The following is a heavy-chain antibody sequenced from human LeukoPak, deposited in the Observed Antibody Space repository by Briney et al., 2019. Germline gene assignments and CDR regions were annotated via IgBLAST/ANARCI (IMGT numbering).Heavy chain of an antibody. J-gene: IGHJ4*02. CDR2: IIPIFGTA. CDR1: GGTFSSYA. CDR3: ARPTNSEGAFDY. V-gene: IGHV1-69*05. Sequence: SVKVSCKASGGTFSSYAISWVRQAPGQGLEWMGRIIPIFGTANYAQKFQGRVTITTDESTSTAYMELSSPRSEDTAVYYCARPTNSEGAFDYWGQGTLVTVSS. D-gene: IGHD1-26*01.